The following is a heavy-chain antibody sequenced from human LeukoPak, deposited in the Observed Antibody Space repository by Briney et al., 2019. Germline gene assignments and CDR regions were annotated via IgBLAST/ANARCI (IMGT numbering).Heavy chain of an antibody. D-gene: IGHD4-23*01. CDR3: ARDPALEGTEDYRDFGGVESVDAFDV. J-gene: IGHJ3*01. V-gene: IGHV1-69*06. Sequence: GASVKVSCKASGGTFNSYAISWVRQAPGQGLEWMGGIIPIFGTANYAQKFQGRVTITADTSTGTAYMELSSLTSDDTAMYYCARDPALEGTEDYRDFGGVESVDAFDVWGQGTMVTVFS. CDR2: IIPIFGTA. CDR1: GGTFNSYA.